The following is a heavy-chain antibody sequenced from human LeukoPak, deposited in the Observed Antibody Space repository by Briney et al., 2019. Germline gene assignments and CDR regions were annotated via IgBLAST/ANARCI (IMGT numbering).Heavy chain of an antibody. CDR3: ARGSSSSTSPHAFDI. Sequence: SQTLSLTCTVSGGSISSGSYYWSWIRQPAGKGLEWIGRIYTSGNTNYNPSLKSRVTISVDTSNNQFSLKLSSVTAADTAVYYCARGSSSSTSPHAFDIWGQGTMVTVSS. D-gene: IGHD2-2*01. CDR1: GGSISSGSYY. CDR2: IYTSGNT. V-gene: IGHV4-61*02. J-gene: IGHJ3*02.